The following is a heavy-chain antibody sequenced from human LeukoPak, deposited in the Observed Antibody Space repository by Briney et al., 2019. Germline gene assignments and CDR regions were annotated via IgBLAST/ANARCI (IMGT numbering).Heavy chain of an antibody. CDR2: ISWNSGAI. V-gene: IGHV3-9*01. D-gene: IGHD3-22*01. CDR1: GFTFDDYA. J-gene: IGHJ4*02. CDR3: AKGTAYYYDSKPSDY. Sequence: GGSLRLSCAASGFTFDDYAMHWVRQAPGKGLEWVSGISWNSGAIGYADSVKGRFTISRDNAKNSLYLQMNSLEPEDTALYYCAKGTAYYYDSKPSDYWGQGTLVTVSS.